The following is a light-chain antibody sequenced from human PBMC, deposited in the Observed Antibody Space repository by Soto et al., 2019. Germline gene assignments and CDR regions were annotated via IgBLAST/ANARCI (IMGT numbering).Light chain of an antibody. Sequence: IKMDLSTSEVCRVVEDSVTMSCRASESIRTWLAWHQHKPGKAPKFLIYDASSLESGVPSRFSGSGFGTDFTLTISSRQPEDSATYYWRQDYNYLLTGGGGTKVDIK. CDR1: ESIRTW. V-gene: IGKV1-5*01. CDR2: DAS. J-gene: IGKJ4*01. CDR3: RQDYNYLLT.